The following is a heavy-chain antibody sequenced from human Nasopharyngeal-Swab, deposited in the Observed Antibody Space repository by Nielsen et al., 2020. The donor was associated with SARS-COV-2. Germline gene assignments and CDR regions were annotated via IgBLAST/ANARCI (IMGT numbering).Heavy chain of an antibody. Sequence: WIRQPPGKGLEWVSAISGSGGSTYYADSVKGRFTISRDNSKNTLYLQMNSLRAEDTDVHYCAKGPGYDILTGYFYYYYMDVWGKGTTVTVSS. V-gene: IGHV3-23*01. CDR3: AKGPGYDILTGYFYYYYMDV. D-gene: IGHD3-9*01. CDR2: ISGSGGST. J-gene: IGHJ6*03.